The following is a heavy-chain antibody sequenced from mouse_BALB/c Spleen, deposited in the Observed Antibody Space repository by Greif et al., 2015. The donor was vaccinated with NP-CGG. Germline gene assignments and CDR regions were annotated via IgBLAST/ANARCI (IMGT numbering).Heavy chain of an antibody. CDR2: IDPANGNT. CDR3: ARWDWYFDV. V-gene: IGHV14-3*02. J-gene: IGHJ1*01. Sequence: EVQLQQSGAELVTPGASVKLSCTASGFNIKDTYMHWVKQRPEQGLEWMGRIDPANGNTKYDPKFQGKATITADTSSNPDCPQLSSLTAEDTAGYDWARWDWYFDVWGAGTTVTVSS. CDR1: GFNIKDTY.